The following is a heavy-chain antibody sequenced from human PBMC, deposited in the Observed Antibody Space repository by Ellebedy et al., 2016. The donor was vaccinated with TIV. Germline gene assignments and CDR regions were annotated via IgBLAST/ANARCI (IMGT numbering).Heavy chain of an antibody. Sequence: GESLKISCAASGFTVSSNYISWVRHAPGKGLKWVSVIYSNGNTYYADSVKGRFTIFRDNSKNTLYLQMNGLRAKDTAVYYCAKDRTSGDGYWVFDQWGQGTLVTVSS. CDR3: AKDRTSGDGYWVFDQ. CDR1: GFTVSSNY. D-gene: IGHD5-18*01. CDR2: IYSNGNT. J-gene: IGHJ4*02. V-gene: IGHV3-66*01.